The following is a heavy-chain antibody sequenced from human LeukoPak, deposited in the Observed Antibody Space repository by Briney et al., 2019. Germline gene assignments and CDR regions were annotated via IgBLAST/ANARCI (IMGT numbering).Heavy chain of an antibody. D-gene: IGHD6-6*01. J-gene: IGHJ5*02. Sequence: GGPLRLSCTASGYPFSRYDMHWVRQAPGKGPEYVSAINRSGGSTNQAGSVRGRFPLSRGNSKNSLYLQMSSLRPEDTAIYYCETLLSSLYSTSSLNWFDPWGQGILVTVSS. CDR3: ETLLSSLYSTSSLNWFDP. V-gene: IGHV3-64D*08. CDR2: INRSGGST. CDR1: GYPFSRYD.